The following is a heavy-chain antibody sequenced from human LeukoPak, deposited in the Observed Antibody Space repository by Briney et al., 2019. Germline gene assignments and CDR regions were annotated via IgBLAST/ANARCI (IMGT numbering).Heavy chain of an antibody. J-gene: IGHJ4*02. CDR3: AKDPQHYYGSGSYIDY. V-gene: IGHV3-30*18. CDR2: ISYDGSNK. CDR1: GFTYSSYG. Sequence: GRSLRLSCAASGFTYSSYGMHWVRQVPGKGLEWVAVISYDGSNKYYADSVKGRFTISRDNSKNTLYLQMNSLRAEDTAVYYCAKDPQHYYGSGSYIDYWGQGTLVTVSS. D-gene: IGHD3-10*01.